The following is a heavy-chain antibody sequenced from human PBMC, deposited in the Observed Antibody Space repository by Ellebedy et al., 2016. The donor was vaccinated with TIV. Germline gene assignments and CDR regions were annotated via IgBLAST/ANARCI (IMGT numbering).Heavy chain of an antibody. J-gene: IGHJ6*02. V-gene: IGHV3-33*01. Sequence: GESLKISCAASGFTFSSYGMHWVRQAPGKGLEWVAVIWYDGSNKYYADSVKGRFTISRDNSKNTLYLQMNSLRAEDTAVYYCARGDGGRSNYYYYGMDVWGQGTTVTVSS. D-gene: IGHD2-15*01. CDR2: IWYDGSNK. CDR1: GFTFSSYG. CDR3: ARGDGGRSNYYYYGMDV.